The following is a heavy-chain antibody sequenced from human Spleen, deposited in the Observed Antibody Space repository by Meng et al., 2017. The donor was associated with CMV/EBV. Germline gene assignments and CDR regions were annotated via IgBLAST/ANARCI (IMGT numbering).Heavy chain of an antibody. V-gene: IGHV4-4*07. CDR3: ARVGGYEDY. CDR1: GGSISSFY. D-gene: IGHD5-12*01. Sequence: QVLLQEADRGMVRPSVTLSRTCTVSGGSISSFYWGWLGPPAGKGLEGIGRTYTGGSTYYNPSLKSRVTMSVDTSKTQFSVKLSSVTAADTVVYYCARVGGYEDYWGQGTLVTVSS. CDR2: TYTGGST. J-gene: IGHJ4*02.